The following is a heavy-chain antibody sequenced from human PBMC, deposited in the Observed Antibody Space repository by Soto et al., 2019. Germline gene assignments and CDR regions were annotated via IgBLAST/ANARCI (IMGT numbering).Heavy chain of an antibody. J-gene: IGHJ4*02. CDR1: GFTFSDYA. V-gene: IGHV3-30*18. D-gene: IGHD6-19*01. Sequence: VQLVESGGGVVQPGRSLRLSCAASGFTFSDYAMHWVRQAPGKGLEWVAVVSHDGRNTHYAAYMKGRFTIYRDSSKTTFSMEMPSLRAEDTAVYYCAKGGRQWLVTSDFNYWGQGALVTVSS. CDR3: AKGGRQWLVTSDFNY. CDR2: VSHDGRNT.